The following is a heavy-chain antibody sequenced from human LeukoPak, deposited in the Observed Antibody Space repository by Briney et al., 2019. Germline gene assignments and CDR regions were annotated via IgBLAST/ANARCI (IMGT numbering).Heavy chain of an antibody. CDR1: VGSMSSGDYY. CDR3: ARGLYYYGMDV. Sequence: SETLSLTCSVSVGSMSSGDYYWSSLRQPPGKGLELIGYIYNSVTAYYNPSLKSRVTLSVDPSKNQFSLKLSSVTVADTAVYSCARGLYYYGMDVWGQGTTVTVSS. J-gene: IGHJ6*02. V-gene: IGHV4-30-4*01. CDR2: IYNSVTA.